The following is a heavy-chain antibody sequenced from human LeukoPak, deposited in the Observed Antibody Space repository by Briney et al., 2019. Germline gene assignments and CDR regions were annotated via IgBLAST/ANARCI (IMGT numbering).Heavy chain of an antibody. CDR1: GFTFNSYW. CDR2: IDPDGSEK. CDR3: ARALRGSVYYMVV. J-gene: IGHJ6*03. Sequence: GGSLRLFCAASGFTFNSYWMSWVRQAPGKGLEWVANIDPDGSEKQYGDSVKGRFTTSRDNAKNSLYLQMNSLRAEDTAVYYCARALRGSVYYMVVWGKGTTVTVSS. D-gene: IGHD3-10*01. V-gene: IGHV3-7*04.